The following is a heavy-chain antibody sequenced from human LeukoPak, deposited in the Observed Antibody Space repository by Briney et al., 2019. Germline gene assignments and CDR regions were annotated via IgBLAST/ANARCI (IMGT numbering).Heavy chain of an antibody. J-gene: IGHJ5*02. V-gene: IGHV4-39*02. Sequence: PSETLSLTCTVSGGSVSSSSYYWDWVRQPPGKGLEWIGAIHYNGRTFYNPSLRSRVTISVDTSKNQFSLKLSSVTTADTAVYYCVRDDNGDSNWFDPWGQGTLVTVSS. CDR1: GGSVSSSSYY. D-gene: IGHD4/OR15-4a*01. CDR2: IHYNGRT. CDR3: VRDDNGDSNWFDP.